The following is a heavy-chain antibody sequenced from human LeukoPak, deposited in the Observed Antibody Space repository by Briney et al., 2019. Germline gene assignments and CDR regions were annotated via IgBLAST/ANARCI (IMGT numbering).Heavy chain of an antibody. CDR2: ISSSGSTI. CDR1: GFTFSSYE. CDR3: AELGITMIGGV. J-gene: IGHJ6*04. D-gene: IGHD3-10*02. V-gene: IGHV3-48*03. Sequence: QAGGSLRLSCAASGFTFSSYEMNWVRQAQGKGREGVSYISSSGSTIYYADSVKGRFTISRDNAKNSLYLQMNSLSAEDTAVYYCAELGITMIGGVWGKGTTVTISS.